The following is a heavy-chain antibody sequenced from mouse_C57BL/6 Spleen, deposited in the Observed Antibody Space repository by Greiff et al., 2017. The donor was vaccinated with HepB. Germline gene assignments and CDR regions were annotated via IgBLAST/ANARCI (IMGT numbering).Heavy chain of an antibody. CDR1: GYTFTSYW. CDR2: INPSSGYT. J-gene: IGHJ4*01. Sequence: QVQLQQSGAELAKPGASVKLSCKASGYTFTSYWMHWVKQRPGQGLEWIGYINPSSGYTNYNQKFKDKATLTADKSSSTAYMQLSSLTYEDSAVYYCARETYGSSYGDAMDYWGQGTSVTVSS. CDR3: ARETYGSSYGDAMDY. D-gene: IGHD1-1*01. V-gene: IGHV1-7*01.